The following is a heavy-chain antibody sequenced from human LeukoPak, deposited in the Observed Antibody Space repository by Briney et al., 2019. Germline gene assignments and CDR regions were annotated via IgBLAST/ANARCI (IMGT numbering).Heavy chain of an antibody. D-gene: IGHD2-15*01. Sequence: GGSLRLSCAASGFIFTDYGMHCVRQAPGKGLDWVAFIRYDEKNYYADSVKGRFTLSRDNSKNTLYLQMSSLRVEDTAIYYCAKERYCSGGNCYPDDNWGQGTLVTVSS. CDR2: IRYDEKN. CDR3: AKERYCSGGNCYPDDN. J-gene: IGHJ4*02. CDR1: GFIFTDYG. V-gene: IGHV3-30*02.